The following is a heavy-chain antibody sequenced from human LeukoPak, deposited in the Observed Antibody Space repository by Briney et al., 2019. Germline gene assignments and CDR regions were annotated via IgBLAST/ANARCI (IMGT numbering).Heavy chain of an antibody. Sequence: SVKVLLNESEPAFTISAVQWVRQARGQRLEWILWIVVGSGNTNYAQKFQERVTITRDTSTSTVYMELSSLRSEDTAVYYCARPYSSSSIYFDYWGQGTLVTVSS. CDR2: IVVGSGNT. CDR1: EPAFTISA. CDR3: ARPYSSSSIYFDY. D-gene: IGHD6-6*01. V-gene: IGHV1-58*01. J-gene: IGHJ4*02.